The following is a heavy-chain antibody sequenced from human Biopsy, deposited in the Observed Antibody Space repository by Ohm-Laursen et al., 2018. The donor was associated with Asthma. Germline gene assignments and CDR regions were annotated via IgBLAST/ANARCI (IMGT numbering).Heavy chain of an antibody. D-gene: IGHD3-10*01. Sequence: SVKVSCKTSGYTFNSAGITWVRQAPGQGLEWMGWISVYNGNTKVAQKLQDRVTMITDTSTSTAYMELRSLRSDDAAVYFCARAVDYSHYYGIDVWGQGATVTVS. CDR2: ISVYNGNT. J-gene: IGHJ6*02. V-gene: IGHV1-18*01. CDR3: ARAVDYSHYYGIDV. CDR1: GYTFNSAG.